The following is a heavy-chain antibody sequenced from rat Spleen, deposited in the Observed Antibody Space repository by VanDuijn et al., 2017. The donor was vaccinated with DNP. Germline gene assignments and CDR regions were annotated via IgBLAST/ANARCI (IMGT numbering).Heavy chain of an antibody. CDR3: ARWSDYFDY. J-gene: IGHJ2*01. V-gene: IGHV3-1*01. CDR1: GYSITSCC. Sequence: EVQLQESGPGLVEPSQSLSLTCSVTGYSITSCCRWTWIRKFPGHKLEWVGHISYSGGTSYHPSLKSRISITRDTSKNQFFLHLNSVTTEDTATYYCARWSDYFDYWGQGVMVTVSS. CDR2: ISYSGGT.